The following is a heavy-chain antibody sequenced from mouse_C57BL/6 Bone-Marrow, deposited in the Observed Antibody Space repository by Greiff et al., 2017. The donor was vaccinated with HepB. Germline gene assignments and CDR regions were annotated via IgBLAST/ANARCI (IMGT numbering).Heavy chain of an antibody. V-gene: IGHV5-12*01. CDR2: ISNGGGST. CDR1: GFTFSDYY. CDR3: ARQGIYYGGFAY. J-gene: IGHJ3*01. Sequence: EVHLVESGGGLVQPGGSLKLSCAASGFTFSDYYMYWVRQTPEKRLEWVAYISNGGGSTYYPDTVKGRFTISRDNAKNTLYLQMSRLKSEDTAMYYCARQGIYYGGFAYWGQGTLVTVSA. D-gene: IGHD2-1*01.